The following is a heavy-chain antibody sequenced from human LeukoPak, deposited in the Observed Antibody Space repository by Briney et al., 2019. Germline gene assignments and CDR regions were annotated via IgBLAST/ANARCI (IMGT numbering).Heavy chain of an antibody. V-gene: IGHV3-30-3*01. Sequence: GGSLRLSCAASGFTFSNFAMHWVRQAPGKGLEWVAVISYDGTNKYYIDSVKGRFTISRDNAKNTLYLQMNSLRAEDTAVYYCARDQGTAMVKNYYYGMDVWGQGTTVTVSS. D-gene: IGHD5-18*01. J-gene: IGHJ6*02. CDR1: GFTFSNFA. CDR3: ARDQGTAMVKNYYYGMDV. CDR2: ISYDGTNK.